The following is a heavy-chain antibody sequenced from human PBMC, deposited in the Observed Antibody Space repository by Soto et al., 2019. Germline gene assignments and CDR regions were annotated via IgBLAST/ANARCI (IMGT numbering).Heavy chain of an antibody. CDR2: RASHGSRQ. CDR1: GFTFRNYG. V-gene: IGHV3-33*05. J-gene: IGHJ3*01. D-gene: IGHD3-16*01. CDR3: VRDKDGGPNAFDL. Sequence: QVQLVESGGGVVQPGTSLTLSCAASGFTFRNYGMHWVRQFQGMGLEWVALRASHGSRQFYRDSVRGRSTISRDNDKNPLFLEMDNLRAEDAAVYYCVRDKDGGPNAFDLWGQGTRVTVSS.